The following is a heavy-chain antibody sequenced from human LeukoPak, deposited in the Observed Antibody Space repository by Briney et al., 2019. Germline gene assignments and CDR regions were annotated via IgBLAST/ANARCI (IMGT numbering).Heavy chain of an antibody. CDR2: IFHTGST. J-gene: IGHJ5*02. CDR1: GYSISSGYY. CDR3: ARAFSSSWYWNWFDP. D-gene: IGHD6-13*01. V-gene: IGHV4-38-2*02. Sequence: SETLSLTCTVSGYSISSGYYWAWIRQPPGKGLEWIGSIFHTGSTYHNPSLKSRVTISVDTSKNQFSLKVSSVSAADTAVYYCARAFSSSWYWNWFDPWGQGTLVTVSS.